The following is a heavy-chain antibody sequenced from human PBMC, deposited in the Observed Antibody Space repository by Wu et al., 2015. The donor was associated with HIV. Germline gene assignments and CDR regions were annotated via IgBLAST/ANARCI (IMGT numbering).Heavy chain of an antibody. CDR2: IIPIFGTA. CDR3: AREKDIVVVPAATGWFDP. CDR1: GGTFSSYA. D-gene: IGHD2-2*01. Sequence: QVQLVQSGAEVKKPGSSVKVSCKASGGTFSSYAISWVRQAPGQGLEWMGGIIPIFGTANYAQKFQGRVTITADESTSTAYMELSSLRSEDTAVYYCAREKDIVVVPAATGWFDPWGQGTLVTVSS. J-gene: IGHJ5*02. V-gene: IGHV1-69*12.